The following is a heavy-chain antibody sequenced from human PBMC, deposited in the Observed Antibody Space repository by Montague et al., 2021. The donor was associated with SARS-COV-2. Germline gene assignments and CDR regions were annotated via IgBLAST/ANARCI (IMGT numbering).Heavy chain of an antibody. D-gene: IGHD1-1*01. J-gene: IGHJ4*02. CDR2: IFGGDSDP. Sequence: QSGAEVKKPGESLKISCKGSGYSFARYWIGWVRQMPGKGLEWMGIIFGGDSDPRYSPSFQGQVTISADKSINTAYLQWSSLKASDTAIYYCATTNDGSFAWDSWGQGTLVTVSS. V-gene: IGHV5-51*01. CDR1: GYSFARYW. CDR3: ATTNDGSFAWDS.